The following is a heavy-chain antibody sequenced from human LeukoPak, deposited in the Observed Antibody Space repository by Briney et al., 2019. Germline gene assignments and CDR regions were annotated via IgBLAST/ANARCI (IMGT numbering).Heavy chain of an antibody. J-gene: IGHJ4*02. CDR1: GFTFSSYA. V-gene: IGHV3-7*01. CDR2: IKQDGSEK. D-gene: IGHD5-12*01. CDR3: ARDLWGLRFTRFDY. Sequence: GGSLRLSCAASGFTFSSYAMSWVRQAPGKGLEWVANIKQDGSEKYYVDSVKGRFTISRDNAKNSLYLQMNSLRAEDTAVYYCARDLWGLRFTRFDYWGQGTLVTVSS.